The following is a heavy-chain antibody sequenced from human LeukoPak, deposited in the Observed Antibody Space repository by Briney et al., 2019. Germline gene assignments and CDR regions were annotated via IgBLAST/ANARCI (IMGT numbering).Heavy chain of an antibody. CDR1: GFTLSSHN. CDR3: ARPGITAFDI. D-gene: IGHD3-10*01. CDR2: ISSSGSIT. Sequence: GGSLRLSCVASGFTLSSHNINWVRQAPGKGLEWVSHISSSGSITYYGDSVKGRITISRDNAKNSVSLYMSSLRAEDSAVYYCARPGITAFDIWGQGTMVTVSS. V-gene: IGHV3-48*01. J-gene: IGHJ3*02.